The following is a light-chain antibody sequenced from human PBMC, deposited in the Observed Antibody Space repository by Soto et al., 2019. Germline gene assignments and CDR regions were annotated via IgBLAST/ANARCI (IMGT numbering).Light chain of an antibody. Sequence: QSALTQPASVSGSPGQSITISCTGTSSHVGSYNLVSWYQQHTGKGPKLMIYQGSKRHSGVSNRFSGSKSGNTASLTISGLQAEDEADYYCCSYAGSSTLVFGGGTKLTVL. CDR1: SSHVGSYNL. CDR2: QGS. CDR3: CSYAGSSTLV. J-gene: IGLJ2*01. V-gene: IGLV2-23*01.